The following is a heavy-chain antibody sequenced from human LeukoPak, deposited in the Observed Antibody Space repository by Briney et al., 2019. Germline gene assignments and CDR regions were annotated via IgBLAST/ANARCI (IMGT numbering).Heavy chain of an antibody. CDR1: GFSFSGYA. D-gene: IGHD3-22*01. CDR2: ISYNGGRK. V-gene: IGHV3-30*04. CDR3: ARQEARNYYYEGLDY. J-gene: IGHJ4*02. Sequence: GGSLRLSCVASGFSFSGYAIHWVRQAPGKGLEWVALISYNGGRKDYADSVKGRFTIDRDNSKNTVYLQMNNLRPDDTAIYFCARQEARNYYYEGLDYWGQGNLVTVSS.